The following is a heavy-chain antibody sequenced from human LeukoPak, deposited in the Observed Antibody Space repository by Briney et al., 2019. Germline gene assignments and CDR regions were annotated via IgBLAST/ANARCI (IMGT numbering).Heavy chain of an antibody. V-gene: IGHV3-30*02. J-gene: IGHJ4*02. Sequence: GGSLRLSCAASGFTFETFGMHWVRQAPGKGLEWVTFIRYNGNDNYNADSVKGRFTISRDNSKNMLYLQMNSLKTEDTAVYYCSSGGYCTSTSCYGNYWGQGTLVTVSS. CDR3: SSGGYCTSTSCYGNY. CDR2: IRYNGNDN. CDR1: GFTFETFG. D-gene: IGHD2-2*01.